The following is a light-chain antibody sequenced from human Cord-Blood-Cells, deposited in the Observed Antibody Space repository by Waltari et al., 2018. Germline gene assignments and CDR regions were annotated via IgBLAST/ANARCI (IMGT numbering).Light chain of an antibody. J-gene: IGKJ1*01. CDR2: GAS. CDR1: QGVSSSY. CDR3: EQYGSSRWT. Sequence: EIVLTLTPGTLSLPLGDRATLSCRASQGVSSSYLAWYQQNPGQAPRPLTYGASSRATGIPDRFSGSGSGTEFTLTISRLEPEDFAVYYCEQYGSSRWTFGQGTKVEIK. V-gene: IGKV3-20*01.